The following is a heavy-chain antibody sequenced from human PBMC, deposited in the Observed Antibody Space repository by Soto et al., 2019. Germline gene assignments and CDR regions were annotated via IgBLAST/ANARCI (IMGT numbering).Heavy chain of an antibody. CDR2: IYYSGST. CDR3: ARELPTYYYGSGSPKNDYGMDV. D-gene: IGHD3-10*01. CDR1: GGSISSGCYY. Sequence: SETLSLTCTVSGGSISSGCYYWSWIRQHPGKGLEWIGYIYYSGSTYYNPSLKSRVTISVDTSKNQFSLKLSSVTAADTAVYYCARELPTYYYGSGSPKNDYGMDVWGQGTTVTVSS. V-gene: IGHV4-31*03. J-gene: IGHJ6*02.